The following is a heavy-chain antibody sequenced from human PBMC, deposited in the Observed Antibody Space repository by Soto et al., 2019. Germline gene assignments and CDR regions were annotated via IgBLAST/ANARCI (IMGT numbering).Heavy chain of an antibody. Sequence: GGSLRLSCAASGFTFSNYWMHWVRQSPGKGLVWVSRIDSDETITSYADSVKGRFTISRDNAKNTLYLQMSSLRVEDTALYYCVCFECGRTAVVTAMEANDYWGQGTLVTVSS. D-gene: IGHD2-21*02. CDR1: GFTFSNYW. V-gene: IGHV3-74*01. CDR3: VCFECGRTAVVTAMEANDY. J-gene: IGHJ4*02. CDR2: IDSDETIT.